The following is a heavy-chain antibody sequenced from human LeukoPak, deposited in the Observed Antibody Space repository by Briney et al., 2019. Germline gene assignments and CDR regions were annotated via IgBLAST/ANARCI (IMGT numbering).Heavy chain of an antibody. J-gene: IGHJ4*02. CDR2: ISGSGGST. Sequence: GGSLRLSCAASGFTFSNAWMSWVRQAPGKGLEWVSAISGSGGSTYYADSVKGRFTISRDNSKNTLYLQMNSLRAEDTAVYYCAKAAVGYSSGYSVDYWGQGTLVTVSS. V-gene: IGHV3-23*01. CDR3: AKAAVGYSSGYSVDY. D-gene: IGHD3-22*01. CDR1: GFTFSNAW.